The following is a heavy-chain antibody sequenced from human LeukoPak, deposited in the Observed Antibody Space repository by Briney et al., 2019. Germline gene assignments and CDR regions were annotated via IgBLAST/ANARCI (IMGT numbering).Heavy chain of an antibody. Sequence: KPGGSLRLSCAASGFTFSSYSMSWVRQAPGKGLEWVSSISSSSSYIYYADSVKGRFTISRDNAKNSLYLQMNSLRAEDTAVYYCARDGAAAGTVTDYWGQGTLVTVSS. D-gene: IGHD6-13*01. CDR1: GFTFSSYS. V-gene: IGHV3-21*01. CDR3: ARDGAAAGTVTDY. CDR2: ISSSSSYI. J-gene: IGHJ4*02.